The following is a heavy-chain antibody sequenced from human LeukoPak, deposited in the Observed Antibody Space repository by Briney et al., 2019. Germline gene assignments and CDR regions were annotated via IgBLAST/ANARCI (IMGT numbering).Heavy chain of an antibody. J-gene: IGHJ4*02. Sequence: GGSLRLSCAASGFTFSSYWMHWVRQAPGKGLVWVSRLNSDVSSTTYADSVKGRFTISRDNAKNSLYLQMNSLRAEDTALYYCAKDPHYYDSSGHDYWGQGTLVTVSS. CDR3: AKDPHYYDSSGHDY. D-gene: IGHD3-22*01. CDR2: LNSDVSST. CDR1: GFTFSSYW. V-gene: IGHV3-74*01.